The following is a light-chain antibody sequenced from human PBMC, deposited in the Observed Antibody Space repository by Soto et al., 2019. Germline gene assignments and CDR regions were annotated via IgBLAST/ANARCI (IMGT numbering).Light chain of an antibody. CDR2: EVS. J-gene: IGLJ1*01. CDR3: SAYTRSKYV. Sequence: QSALTQPASVSGSPGQSITISCTGASSDVGGYNYVSWYQQHPGKAPKLMIYEVSNRPSGVSNRFSGSKSGNTASLAISGLQAEDEAGYYCSAYTRSKYVFGTGTKVTV. V-gene: IGLV2-14*01. CDR1: SSDVGGYNY.